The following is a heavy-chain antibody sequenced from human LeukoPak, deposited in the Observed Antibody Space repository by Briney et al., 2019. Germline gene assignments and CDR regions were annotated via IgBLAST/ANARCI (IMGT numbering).Heavy chain of an antibody. Sequence: PGGALRLSCAASGFTFSNHALCWVRQAPGNGLQWVSAIRGGGVAIYYADSVKGRFTISRDNSKNTLYLQMNSLRAEDTAVYYCAKDGFDYYDSSGYYYFNYWGQGTMVSVSS. J-gene: IGHJ4*02. V-gene: IGHV3-23*01. CDR3: AKDGFDYYDSSGYYYFNY. CDR2: IRGGGVAI. D-gene: IGHD3-22*01. CDR1: GFTFSNHA.